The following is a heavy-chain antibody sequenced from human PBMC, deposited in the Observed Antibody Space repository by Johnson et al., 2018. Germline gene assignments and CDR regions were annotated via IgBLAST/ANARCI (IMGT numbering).Heavy chain of an antibody. D-gene: IGHD1-20*01. CDR3: AREGNWNYVYGLDV. V-gene: IGHV3-23*04. CDR1: GFTFSNYA. Sequence: VQLVQSGGGLVLPGGSLRLSCAASGFTFSNYAMSWVRQAPGQGLEWVSAISPSGGNTYYADSVKGRFTISRDNSKNTLYLQMNSLRAEDTAVYYCAREGNWNYVYGLDVWGQGTTVTVSS. J-gene: IGHJ6*02. CDR2: ISPSGGNT.